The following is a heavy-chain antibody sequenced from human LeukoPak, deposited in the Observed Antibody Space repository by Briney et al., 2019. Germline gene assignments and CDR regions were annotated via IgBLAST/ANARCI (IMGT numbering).Heavy chain of an antibody. CDR2: ISACNGNT. CDR3: ARPGRQWLAFDY. Sequence: VASVKVSCKASGYTFTGYYMHWVRQAPGQGLEWMGWISACNGNTNYAQKLQGRVTMTTDTSTSTAYMELRSLRSDDTAVYYCARPGRQWLAFDYWGQGTLVTVSS. D-gene: IGHD6-19*01. V-gene: IGHV1-18*04. CDR1: GYTFTGYY. J-gene: IGHJ4*02.